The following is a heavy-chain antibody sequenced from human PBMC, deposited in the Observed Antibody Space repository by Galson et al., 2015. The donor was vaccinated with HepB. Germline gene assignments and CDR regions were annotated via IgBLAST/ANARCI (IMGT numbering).Heavy chain of an antibody. V-gene: IGHV3-33*08. Sequence: SLRLSCAASGFTFSSYGMHWVRQAPGKGLERVAVIWYDGNNKYYADSVKGRFTISRDNSKNTLYLQMNSLRAEDTAVYYCARGSRGWIWFGEFLFDYWGQGTLVTVSS. D-gene: IGHD3-10*01. CDR3: ARGSRGWIWFGEFLFDY. CDR2: IWYDGNNK. J-gene: IGHJ4*02. CDR1: GFTFSSYG.